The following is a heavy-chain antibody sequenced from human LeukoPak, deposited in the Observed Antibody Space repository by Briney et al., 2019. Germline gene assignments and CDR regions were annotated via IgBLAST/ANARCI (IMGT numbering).Heavy chain of an antibody. Sequence: PSQTLSLTCPLSGDSVSSNRVSWNWLRQSPSRGLEWLGRTYYRYQRHKDYAEYVQGRITINPETPTHQLSLHLNSVTPGNTVVYYCSRQDTSSWYDYWGQGTLVTASS. CDR2: TYYRYQRHK. CDR3: SRQDTSSWYDY. CDR1: GDSVSSNRVS. D-gene: IGHD6-13*01. V-gene: IGHV6-1*01. J-gene: IGHJ4*02.